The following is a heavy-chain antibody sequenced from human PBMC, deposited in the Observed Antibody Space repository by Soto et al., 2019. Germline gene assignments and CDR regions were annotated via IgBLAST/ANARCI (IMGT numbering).Heavy chain of an antibody. CDR3: ARVVGALGHWFDP. V-gene: IGHV1-18*01. CDR2: INPNSGGT. CDR1: GYTFTGYN. Sequence: ASVKVSCKASGYTFTGYNIHWVRQAPGQGLEWMGWINPNSGGTNYAQKLQGRVTMTTDTSTSTAYMELRSLRSDDTAVYYCARVVGALGHWFDPWGQGTLVTVS. J-gene: IGHJ5*02. D-gene: IGHD1-26*01.